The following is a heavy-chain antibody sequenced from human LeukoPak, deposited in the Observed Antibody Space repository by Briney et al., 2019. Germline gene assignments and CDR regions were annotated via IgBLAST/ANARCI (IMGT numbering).Heavy chain of an antibody. CDR1: GFTFSSYW. D-gene: IGHD3-22*01. V-gene: IGHV3-7*01. J-gene: IGHJ4*02. CDR2: INHNGNVN. CDR3: ARDLESYNSGGYYLGY. Sequence: PGGSLRLSCAASGFTFSSYWMNWARQAPGKGLEWVASINHNGNVNYYVDSVKGRFTISRDNAKNSLYLQMSNLRAEDTAVYYCARDLESYNSGGYYLGYWGQGSLVTVSS.